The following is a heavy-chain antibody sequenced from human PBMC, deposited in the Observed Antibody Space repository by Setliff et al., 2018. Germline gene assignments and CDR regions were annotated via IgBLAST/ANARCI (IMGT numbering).Heavy chain of an antibody. Sequence: PGESLKISCKGSGYRFTSYWIGWVRQMPGKGLECMGIIYPGDSDTRYSPSFQGQVTISXXXSIXXXXXXXXXXXXXXTXXYXCASRATYYNFWSGYYLYWGQGTLVTVAS. CDR1: GYRFTSYW. D-gene: IGHD3-3*01. CDR3: ASRATYYNFWSGYYLY. V-gene: IGHV5-51*01. J-gene: IGHJ4*02. CDR2: IYPGDSDT.